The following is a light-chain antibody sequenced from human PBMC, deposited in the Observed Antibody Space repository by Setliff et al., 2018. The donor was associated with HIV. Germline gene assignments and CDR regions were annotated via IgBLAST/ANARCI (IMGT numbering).Light chain of an antibody. Sequence: LTQPPSASGSPGHSVTISCTGNISDVGTYNYVSWYQQHPGKAPKLMTYEVSKRPSGVPDRFSGSKSGNTASLTVSGLQSEDEADYYCSSYTGSTVIFGGGSKVTVL. V-gene: IGLV2-8*01. J-gene: IGLJ2*01. CDR2: EVS. CDR1: ISDVGTYNY. CDR3: SSYTGSTVI.